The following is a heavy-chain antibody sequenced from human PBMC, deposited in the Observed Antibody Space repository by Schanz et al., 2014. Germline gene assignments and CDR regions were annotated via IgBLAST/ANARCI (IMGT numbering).Heavy chain of an antibody. V-gene: IGHV1-18*01. CDR3: AKAEYDILTDSYSRLDP. Sequence: QVQLVQSGAEVKKPGASVKVSCKASGYTFTSYGISWVRQAPGQGLEWMGWISVYNHNKEYDQKVQGRVTMTADTSTNTAYMELRSLRSDDTAVYYCAKAEYDILTDSYSRLDPWGQGTLVTVSS. CDR2: ISVYNHNK. D-gene: IGHD3-9*01. J-gene: IGHJ5*02. CDR1: GYTFTSYG.